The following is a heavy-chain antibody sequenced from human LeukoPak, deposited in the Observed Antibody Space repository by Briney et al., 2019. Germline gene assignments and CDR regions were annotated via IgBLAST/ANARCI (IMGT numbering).Heavy chain of an antibody. V-gene: IGHV3-30*04. CDR1: GFTFSSYA. Sequence: GGSLRLSCAASGFTFSSYAMHWVRQAPGKGLEWVAVISYDGSNKYYADSVKGRFTISRDNSKNTLYLQMNSLRVEDTAVYYCARAFGGVLYYYGMDVWGKGTTVTVSS. CDR2: ISYDGSNK. J-gene: IGHJ6*04. D-gene: IGHD3-16*01. CDR3: ARAFGGVLYYYGMDV.